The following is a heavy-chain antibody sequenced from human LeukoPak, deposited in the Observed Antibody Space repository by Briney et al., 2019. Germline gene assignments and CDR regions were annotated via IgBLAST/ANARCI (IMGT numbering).Heavy chain of an antibody. D-gene: IGHD4-17*01. J-gene: IGHJ4*02. CDR3: ARLPEMTTVVTPEFDTGDY. Sequence: NPSETLSLTCAVYGGSFSGYYWSWIRQPPGKGLEWIGEINHSGSTNYNPSLKSRVTISVDTSKNQFSLKLSSVTAADTAVYYCARLPEMTTVVTPEFDTGDYWGQGTLVTVSS. CDR2: INHSGST. CDR1: GGSFSGYY. V-gene: IGHV4-34*01.